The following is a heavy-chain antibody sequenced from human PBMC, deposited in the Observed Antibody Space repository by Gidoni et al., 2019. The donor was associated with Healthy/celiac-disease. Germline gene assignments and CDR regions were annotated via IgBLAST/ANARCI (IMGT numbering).Heavy chain of an antibody. D-gene: IGHD3-16*01. Sequence: EVQLLESGGGLVQPGGSLRLSCAASGFTFSSYAMSWVRQAPGKGLEWVSAISGSGGSTYYADSVKGRFTISRDNSKNTLYLQMNSLRAEDTAVYYCAKDAAVYYDYVWGSAELYFDYWGQGTLVTVSS. CDR1: GFTFSSYA. V-gene: IGHV3-23*01. CDR3: AKDAAVYYDYVWGSAELYFDY. CDR2: ISGSGGST. J-gene: IGHJ4*02.